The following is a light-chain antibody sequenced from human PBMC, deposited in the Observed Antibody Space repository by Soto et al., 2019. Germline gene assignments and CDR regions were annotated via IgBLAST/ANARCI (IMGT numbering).Light chain of an antibody. CDR2: EVS. J-gene: IGLJ1*01. V-gene: IGLV2-8*01. Sequence: QSVLTQPPSASGSPGQSVTISCTGTSSDVGGYNYVSWYQQHPGKAPKLMIFEVSKRPSGVPDRFSGSKSGNTASLTVSGLQAEDEADYYCSSYAGGNEVFGTGTKVNRP. CDR1: SSDVGGYNY. CDR3: SSYAGGNEV.